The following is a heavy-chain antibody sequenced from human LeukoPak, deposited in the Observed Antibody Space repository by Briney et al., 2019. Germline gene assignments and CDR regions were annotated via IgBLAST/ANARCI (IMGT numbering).Heavy chain of an antibody. J-gene: IGHJ3*02. CDR3: ARAWSGIVGTFDI. CDR1: GGTFSSYA. D-gene: IGHD3-10*02. Sequence: ASVRVSCKASGGTFSSYAISWVRQAPGQGLEWMGGIIPIFGTANYAQKFQGRVTITADESTSTAYMELSSLISEDTAVYYCARAWSGIVGTFDIWGQGTMVTVSS. V-gene: IGHV1-69*13. CDR2: IIPIFGTA.